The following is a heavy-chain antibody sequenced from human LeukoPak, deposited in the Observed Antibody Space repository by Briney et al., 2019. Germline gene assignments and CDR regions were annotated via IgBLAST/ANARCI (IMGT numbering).Heavy chain of an antibody. Sequence: SETLSLTCTVSGGSISSHYWSWIRQPPGKGREGIGYIYYSVSTNYNPSLKSRVTISVDTSKNQFSLKLSSVTAADTAVYYCARGGTMVRGVIITGWFDPWGQGTLVIVSS. J-gene: IGHJ5*02. CDR1: GGSISSHY. D-gene: IGHD3-10*01. CDR3: ARGGTMVRGVIITGWFDP. V-gene: IGHV4-59*11. CDR2: IYYSVST.